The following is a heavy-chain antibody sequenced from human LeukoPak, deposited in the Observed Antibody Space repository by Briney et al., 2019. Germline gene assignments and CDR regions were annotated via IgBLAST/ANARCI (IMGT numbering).Heavy chain of an antibody. Sequence: SETLSLTCTVSGVSISSYYWSWIRQPPGKGLEWIGSIYYSGSTNYNPSLKSRVTISVDTSKNQFSLKLSSVTAADTAVYYCARVIRGFTTSTGAFDIWGQGTMVTVSS. CDR2: IYYSGST. V-gene: IGHV4-59*12. J-gene: IGHJ3*02. CDR3: ARVIRGFTTSTGAFDI. D-gene: IGHD1-14*01. CDR1: GVSISSYY.